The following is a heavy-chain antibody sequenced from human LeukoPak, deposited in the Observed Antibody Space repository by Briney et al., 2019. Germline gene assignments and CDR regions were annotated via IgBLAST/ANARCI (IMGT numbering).Heavy chain of an antibody. CDR1: GFTFSSYW. CDR3: ARDLCFGFSCYYDY. Sequence: GGSLRLSCAASGFTFSSYWMSWVRQAPWKGLEWVANIKQDGSEKYYVDSVKGRFTISRDNAKNSLYLQMNSLRAEDTAVYYCARDLCFGFSCYYDYWGQGTLVTVSS. D-gene: IGHD2-15*01. V-gene: IGHV3-7*01. CDR2: IKQDGSEK. J-gene: IGHJ4*02.